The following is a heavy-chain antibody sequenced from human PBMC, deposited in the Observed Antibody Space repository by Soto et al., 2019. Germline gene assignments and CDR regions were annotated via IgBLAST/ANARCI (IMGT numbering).Heavy chain of an antibody. D-gene: IGHD6-6*01. Sequence: GESLKISCKGSGYSFTSYWISWVRQMPGKGLEWMGRIDPSDSYTNYSPSFQGHVTISADKSISTAYLQWSSLKASDTAMYYCARRGGYSSSSSRDYYYYGMDVWGQGTTVTVS. CDR2: IDPSDSYT. V-gene: IGHV5-10-1*01. CDR3: ARRGGYSSSSSRDYYYYGMDV. CDR1: GYSFTSYW. J-gene: IGHJ6*02.